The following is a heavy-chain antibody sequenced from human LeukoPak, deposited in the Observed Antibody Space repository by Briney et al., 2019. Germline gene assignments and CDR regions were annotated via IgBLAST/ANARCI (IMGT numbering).Heavy chain of an antibody. CDR1: GFSLRSSE. CDR3: ARDTVNGPFVISLDL. V-gene: IGHV3-48*03. Sequence: GGSLRLSCAASGFSLRSSEMNWVRQAPGKGPEWVAHINSADNVEYYTDSVRGRFTMSRDNAKDLLYLQMNSLRDEDTAVYYCARDTVNGPFVISLDLWGQGGLVTVSS. D-gene: IGHD2-8*01. CDR2: INSADNVE. J-gene: IGHJ5*02.